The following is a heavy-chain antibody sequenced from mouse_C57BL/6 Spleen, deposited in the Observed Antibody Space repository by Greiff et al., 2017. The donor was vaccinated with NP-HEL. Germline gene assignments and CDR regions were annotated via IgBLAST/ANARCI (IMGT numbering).Heavy chain of an antibody. J-gene: IGHJ1*03. CDR1: GYTFTSYW. D-gene: IGHD1-1*01. V-gene: IGHV1-69*01. CDR3: AATVVAPSFDV. Sequence: QVQLQQPGAELVMPGASVKLSCKASGYTFTSYWMHWVKQRPGQGLEWIGEIDPSDSYTNYNQKFKGKSTLTVDKSSSTAYMQLSSLTSEDSAVYYCAATVVAPSFDVWGTGTTVTVSS. CDR2: IDPSDSYT.